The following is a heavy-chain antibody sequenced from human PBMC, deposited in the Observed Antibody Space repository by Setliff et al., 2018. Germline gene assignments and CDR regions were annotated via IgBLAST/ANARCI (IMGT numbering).Heavy chain of an antibody. J-gene: IGHJ4*02. V-gene: IGHV3-30*14. CDR1: GFTFSNHP. Sequence: GGSLRLSCEASGFTFSNHPMHWVRQAPGKGLEWVAVISYDGSTYYAESVKGRFTLSRDSTKNTLSLQMNSLRVEDTAFYYCGTNSDSMHYIDFWGQGTLVTVSS. CDR2: ISYDGST. D-gene: IGHD2-8*01. CDR3: GTNSDSMHYIDF.